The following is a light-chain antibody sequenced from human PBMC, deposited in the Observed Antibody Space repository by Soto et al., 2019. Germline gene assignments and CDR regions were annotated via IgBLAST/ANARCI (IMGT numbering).Light chain of an antibody. V-gene: IGKV3D-15*01. CDR2: GAS. Sequence: EIVMTQSPATLSVSPGERATLSCRASQSVSSRLAWYQQKPGQAPRLLIFGASNRATGIPDRFSGSGSGTEFTLTISSLQPEDFAVYYCQQYNNWPPWTFGQGTKVEIK. CDR3: QQYNNWPPWT. J-gene: IGKJ1*01. CDR1: QSVSSR.